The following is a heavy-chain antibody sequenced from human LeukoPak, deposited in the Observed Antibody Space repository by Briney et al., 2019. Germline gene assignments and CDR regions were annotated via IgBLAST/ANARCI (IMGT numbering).Heavy chain of an antibody. CDR2: IYPGDPDT. CDR1: GYRFTSYW. J-gene: IGHJ4*02. Sequence: GESLKVSCKGSGYRFTSYWIAWVRQMPGKGLESMGIIYPGDPDTRYSPSFQGQVTISADKSISTAYLQWSSLKASDTAMYYCARGLGYSGSWYFDYWGQGTLVTVSS. V-gene: IGHV5-51*01. D-gene: IGHD6-13*01. CDR3: ARGLGYSGSWYFDY.